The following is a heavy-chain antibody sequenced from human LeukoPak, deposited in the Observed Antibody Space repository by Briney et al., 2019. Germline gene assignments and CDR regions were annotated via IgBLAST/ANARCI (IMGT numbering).Heavy chain of an antibody. J-gene: IGHJ4*02. Sequence: GGSLRLSCAASGFTFSSYAMHWVRQAPGKGLEWVAVISDDGSNKYYADPVKGRFTISRDNSKNTLYLQMNSLRAEDTAVYYCARGGSGYCSAGSCYPIDYWGQGTLVTVSS. CDR3: ARGGSGYCSAGSCYPIDY. CDR2: ISDDGSNK. CDR1: GFTFSSYA. V-gene: IGHV3-30*04. D-gene: IGHD2-15*01.